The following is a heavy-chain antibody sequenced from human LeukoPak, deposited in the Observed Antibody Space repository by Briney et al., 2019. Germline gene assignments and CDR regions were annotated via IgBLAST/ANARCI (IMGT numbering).Heavy chain of an antibody. Sequence: PGGSLRLSCAASGFTFSSYAMHWVRQAPGKGLEWVAVISYDGSNKYYADSVKGRFTISRDNSKNTLYLQMNSLRAEDTAVYYCATSSSWYDPFDPWGQGTLVTVSS. J-gene: IGHJ5*02. CDR1: GFTFSSYA. V-gene: IGHV3-30-3*01. D-gene: IGHD6-13*01. CDR3: ATSSSWYDPFDP. CDR2: ISYDGSNK.